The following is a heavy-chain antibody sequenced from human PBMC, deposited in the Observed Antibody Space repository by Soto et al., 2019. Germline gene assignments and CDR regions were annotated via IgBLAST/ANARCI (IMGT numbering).Heavy chain of an antibody. Sequence: ASETLSLSCTVSGGSISSSSYYWGWVRQPPGKGLEWIGSIYYSGSTYYNPSLKSRVTISVDTSKNQFSLKLSSVAAADTAVYYCARLYYDCSGGRCYPWSFDYWGQGTLVTVSS. D-gene: IGHD2-15*01. J-gene: IGHJ4*02. V-gene: IGHV4-39*01. CDR3: ARLYYDCSGGRCYPWSFDY. CDR2: IYYSGST. CDR1: GGSISSSSYY.